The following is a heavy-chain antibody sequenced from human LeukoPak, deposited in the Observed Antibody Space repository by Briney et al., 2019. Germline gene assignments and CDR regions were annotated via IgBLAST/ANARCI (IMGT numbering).Heavy chain of an antibody. Sequence: SETLSLTCTFSVDSISSYYCSWIRQPPGKGLDWIGNIYYSGNTNYNPSLKSRVTISVDTSKNQFSLKLSSVTAADTAVYYCARVAHWGNWFDPWGQGTLVTVSS. V-gene: IGHV4-59*01. CDR1: VDSISSYY. CDR2: IYYSGNT. D-gene: IGHD7-27*01. CDR3: ARVAHWGNWFDP. J-gene: IGHJ5*02.